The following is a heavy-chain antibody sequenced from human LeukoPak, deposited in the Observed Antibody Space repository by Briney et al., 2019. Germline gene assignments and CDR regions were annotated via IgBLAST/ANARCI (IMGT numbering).Heavy chain of an antibody. D-gene: IGHD6-13*01. V-gene: IGHV4-59*01. Sequence: PSETLSLTCSVCGDSMSRDYWRWIRQPPGKGREWMGFIYYRGMTYYNLSLKSRVPISVDTSKSQYSLKLSSVTAADTAVYYCARVGSSSRLFDPWGQGTLVTVSS. CDR3: ARVGSSSRLFDP. CDR2: IYYRGMT. J-gene: IGHJ5*02. CDR1: GDSMSRDY.